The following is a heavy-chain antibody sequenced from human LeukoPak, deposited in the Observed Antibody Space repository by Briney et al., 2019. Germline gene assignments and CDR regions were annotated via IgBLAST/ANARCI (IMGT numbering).Heavy chain of an antibody. Sequence: GGSLRLPCAASGFIFDDYAMHWVRQAPGKGLEWVSVIYSGGSTYYADSVKGRFTISRDNSKNTLYLQMNSLRAEDTAVYYCAKLNVDTAASSDYWGQGTLVTVSS. CDR3: AKLNVDTAASSDY. D-gene: IGHD5-18*01. V-gene: IGHV3-66*04. CDR1: GFIFDDYA. J-gene: IGHJ4*02. CDR2: IYSGGST.